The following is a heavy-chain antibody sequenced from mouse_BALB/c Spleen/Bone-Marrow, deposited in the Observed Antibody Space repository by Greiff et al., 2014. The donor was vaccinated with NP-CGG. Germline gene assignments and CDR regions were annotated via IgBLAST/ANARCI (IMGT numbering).Heavy chain of an antibody. D-gene: IGHD1-2*01. J-gene: IGHJ4*01. V-gene: IGHV1-54*01. Sequence: QVQLKESGAELVRPGTSVKVSCKASGYAFTNYLIEWVKQRPGQGLEWIGVINPGSGGTNYNEKFKGKATLTADKSSGTAYMQLSSLTSDDSAVYFCARRITTARAMDYWGQGTSVTVSS. CDR3: ARRITTARAMDY. CDR2: INPGSGGT. CDR1: GYAFTNYL.